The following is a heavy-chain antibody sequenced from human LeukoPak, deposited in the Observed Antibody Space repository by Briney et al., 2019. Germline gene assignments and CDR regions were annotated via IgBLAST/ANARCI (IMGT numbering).Heavy chain of an antibody. Sequence: SETLSLTCTVSGGSISSYYWSWIRQPPGKGLEWIWRIYTSGSTNYNPPLKSRVTMSVDTSKNQSSLKLSSVTAADTAVYYCARDLVIYYDSSGIDYWGQGTLVTASS. J-gene: IGHJ4*02. CDR2: IYTSGST. CDR1: GGSISSYY. CDR3: ARDLVIYYDSSGIDY. D-gene: IGHD3-22*01. V-gene: IGHV4-4*07.